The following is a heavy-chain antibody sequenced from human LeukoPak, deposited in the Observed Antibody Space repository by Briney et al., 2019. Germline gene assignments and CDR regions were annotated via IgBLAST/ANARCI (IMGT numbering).Heavy chain of an antibody. CDR2: IYYSGST. Sequence: KPSETLSLTCTVSGGSISSSSYYWGWIRQPPGKGLEWIGSIYYSGSTYYNPSLKSRVTISVDTSKDQFSLKLSSVTAADTAVYYCAREARSGYSSGWFDYWGQGTLVTVSS. V-gene: IGHV4-39*07. J-gene: IGHJ4*02. CDR1: GGSISSSSYY. CDR3: AREARSGYSSGWFDY. D-gene: IGHD6-19*01.